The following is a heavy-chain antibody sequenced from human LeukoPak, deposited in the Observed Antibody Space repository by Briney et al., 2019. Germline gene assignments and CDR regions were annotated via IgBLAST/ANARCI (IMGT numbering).Heavy chain of an antibody. Sequence: SETLSLTCTVSGGSISSYYWSWIRQPAGKGLEWIGRIYTSGSTNYNPSLKSRVTISVDTSKNQFSLTMSPVTSPAPPVFFSSRDDRYSDGFDXXGQGXXVTVXX. J-gene: IGHJ3*02. CDR1: GGSISSYY. D-gene: IGHD2-15*01. CDR2: IYTSGST. V-gene: IGHV4-4*07. CDR3: SRDDRYSDGFDX.